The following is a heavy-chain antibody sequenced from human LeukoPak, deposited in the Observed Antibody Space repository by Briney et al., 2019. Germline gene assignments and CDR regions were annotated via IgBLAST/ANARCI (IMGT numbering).Heavy chain of an antibody. Sequence: ASVKVSCKASGYSFTTYHMHWVRQAPGQGLEWMGIINPSGGSTNYAQNFQGGVTITRDMSTSTVYMELSSLRSEDTAVYYCARELYQRLFDYWGQGTLVTVSS. CDR2: INPSGGST. CDR1: GYSFTTYH. V-gene: IGHV1-46*01. J-gene: IGHJ4*02. CDR3: ARELYQRLFDY. D-gene: IGHD2-2*01.